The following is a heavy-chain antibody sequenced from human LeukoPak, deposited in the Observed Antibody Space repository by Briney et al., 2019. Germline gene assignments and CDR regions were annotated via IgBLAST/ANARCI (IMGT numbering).Heavy chain of an antibody. Sequence: SETLSLTCTVSGGSISSSSYYWGWIRQPPGKGLEWIGSIYYSGSTYYNPSLKSRVTISVDTSKNQFSLKLSSVTAADTAVYYCARQEYYDSSGYYSNNWFDPWGQGTLVTVSS. CDR1: GGSISSSSYY. J-gene: IGHJ5*02. CDR2: IYYSGST. CDR3: ARQEYYDSSGYYSNNWFDP. V-gene: IGHV4-39*01. D-gene: IGHD3-22*01.